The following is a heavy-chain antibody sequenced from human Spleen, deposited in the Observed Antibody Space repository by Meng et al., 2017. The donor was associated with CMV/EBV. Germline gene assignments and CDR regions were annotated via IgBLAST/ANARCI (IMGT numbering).Heavy chain of an antibody. D-gene: IGHD2/OR15-2a*01. V-gene: IGHV3-11*01. CDR3: ARGSNTPTY. CDR2: MSDGGSDI. Sequence: QVQLVESGGGVVKPGGSLRLSCAASGFTFSDYYMSWIRQAPGKGLEWVSYMSDGGSDIYYADSVKGRFTISRDNAKNSLYLQMTSLSAEDTALYYCARGSNTPTYWGQGTLVTVSS. J-gene: IGHJ4*02. CDR1: GFTFSDYY.